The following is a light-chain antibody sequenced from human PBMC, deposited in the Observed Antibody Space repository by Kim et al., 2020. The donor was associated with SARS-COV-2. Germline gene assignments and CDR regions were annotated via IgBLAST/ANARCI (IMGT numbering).Light chain of an antibody. CDR2: EVS. J-gene: IGKJ1*01. V-gene: IGKV1-5*01. CDR3: QQYHTFPWT. Sequence: ASVGDRVTITCRASQTITTWLAWYQQKPGKAPNLLIYEVSTLEDGVPSRFSGGGSGTEFTLTITSLQPDDCATYYCQQYHTFPWTFGQGTKVDIK. CDR1: QTITTW.